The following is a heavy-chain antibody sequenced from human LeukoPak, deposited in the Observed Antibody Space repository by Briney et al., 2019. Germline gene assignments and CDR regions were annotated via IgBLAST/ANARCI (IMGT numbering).Heavy chain of an antibody. Sequence: SETLSLTCTVSGGSISSSSYYWGWIRQPPGKGLEWIGSIYYSGSTYYNPSLKSRVTISVDTSKNQFSLKLSSVTAADTAVYYCARDLVVVAATGYNWFDPWGQGTLVTVSS. V-gene: IGHV4-39*02. CDR2: IYYSGST. CDR3: ARDLVVVAATGYNWFDP. D-gene: IGHD2-15*01. CDR1: GGSISSSSYY. J-gene: IGHJ5*02.